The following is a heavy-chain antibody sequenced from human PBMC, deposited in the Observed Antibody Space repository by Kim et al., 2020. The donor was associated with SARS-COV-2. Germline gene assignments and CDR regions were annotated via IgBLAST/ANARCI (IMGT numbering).Heavy chain of an antibody. Sequence: ASVKVSCKASGYTFTGYYMHWVRQAPGQGLEWMGWINPNSGGTNYAQKFQGRVTMTRDTSISTAYMELSRLRSDDTAVYYCARTRCSSTSCKKSGAFDIWGQGTMVTVSS. CDR2: INPNSGGT. V-gene: IGHV1-2*02. CDR1: GYTFTGYY. CDR3: ARTRCSSTSCKKSGAFDI. J-gene: IGHJ3*02. D-gene: IGHD2-2*01.